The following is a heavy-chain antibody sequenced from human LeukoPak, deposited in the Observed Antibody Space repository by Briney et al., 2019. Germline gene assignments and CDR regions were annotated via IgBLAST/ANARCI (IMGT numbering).Heavy chain of an antibody. Sequence: KPSETLSLTCAVYGGSFSGYYWSWIRQPPGKGLEWIGEINHSGSTNYNPSLKSRGTISVDTSKNQLSLKLSSVPAADTAVYYCARGQVGRAGTFRIWAYFDHWGQGTLVIVSS. CDR1: GGSFSGYY. CDR2: INHSGST. D-gene: IGHD6-19*01. J-gene: IGHJ4*02. V-gene: IGHV4-34*01. CDR3: ARGQVGRAGTFRIWAYFDH.